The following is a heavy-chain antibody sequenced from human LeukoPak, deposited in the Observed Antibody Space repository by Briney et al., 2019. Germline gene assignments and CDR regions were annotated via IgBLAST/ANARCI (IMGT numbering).Heavy chain of an antibody. Sequence: GGSLRLSCAASGFTFSNAWMSWVRQAPGKGLEWVGRIKSKTDGGTTDYAAPVKGRFTISRDDSKNTLYLQMNSLKTEDTAVYYCTAQTYDYVWGSYRYTSTWGQGTLVTVSS. CDR2: IKSKTDGGTT. J-gene: IGHJ4*02. D-gene: IGHD3-16*02. V-gene: IGHV3-15*01. CDR3: TAQTYDYVWGSYRYTST. CDR1: GFTFSNAW.